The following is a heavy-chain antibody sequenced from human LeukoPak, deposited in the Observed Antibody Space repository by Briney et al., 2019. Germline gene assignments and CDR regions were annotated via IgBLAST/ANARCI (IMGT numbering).Heavy chain of an antibody. J-gene: IGHJ4*02. D-gene: IGHD3-16*02. CDR2: ISSNGGTI. CDR1: GFTLSTYT. Sequence: HPGGSLRLSCAASGFTLSTYTMNWVRQAPGKGLEWLSYISSNGGTIYYADSVKGRFTISRDNVNNSLHLEMNSLRAEDTAVYYCARLILTSDDGYWGQGTLVTVSS. CDR3: ARLILTSDDGY. V-gene: IGHV3-48*01.